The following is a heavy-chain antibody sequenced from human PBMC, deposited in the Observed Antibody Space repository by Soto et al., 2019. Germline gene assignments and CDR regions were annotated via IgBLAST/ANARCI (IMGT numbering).Heavy chain of an antibody. Sequence: SATLSLTCPVSGGSINSNNYYWAWIRQPPGKGLAWIASIYYDGTTYYNSFLKSRVSIPVDTSKNHFSLRLSSATAADTAVYYCAKVVVAATRHTDFDSWGQGTLVTVSS. J-gene: IGHJ4*02. CDR3: AKVVVAATRHTDFDS. CDR1: GGSINSNNYY. CDR2: IYYDGTT. V-gene: IGHV4-39*02. D-gene: IGHD2-15*01.